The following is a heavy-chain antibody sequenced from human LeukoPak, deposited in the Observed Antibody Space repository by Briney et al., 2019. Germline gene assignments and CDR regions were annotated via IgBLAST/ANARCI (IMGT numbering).Heavy chain of an antibody. Sequence: ASVKVSCKASGYTFTSYYMHWVRQAPGQGLEWTGIINPSGGSTSYPQKFQGRVTMTRDTSTSTVYMELSRLRSEDTAVYYCASSGYSSGCAGYWGQGTLVTVSS. V-gene: IGHV1-46*01. CDR2: INPSGGST. J-gene: IGHJ4*02. CDR1: GYTFTSYY. CDR3: ASSGYSSGCAGY. D-gene: IGHD6-19*01.